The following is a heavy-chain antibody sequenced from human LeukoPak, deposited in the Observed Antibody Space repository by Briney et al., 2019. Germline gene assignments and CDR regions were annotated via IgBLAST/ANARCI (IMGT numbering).Heavy chain of an antibody. CDR1: GGSISSGGYY. CDR2: IYYSGST. V-gene: IGHV4-31*03. J-gene: IGHJ4*02. Sequence: SETLSLTCTVSGGSISSGGYYWSRIRQHPGKGLEWIGYIYYSGSTYYNPSLKSRVTISVDTSKNQFSLKLSSVTAADTAVYYCARNTAMVFDYWGQGTLVTVSS. D-gene: IGHD5-18*01. CDR3: ARNTAMVFDY.